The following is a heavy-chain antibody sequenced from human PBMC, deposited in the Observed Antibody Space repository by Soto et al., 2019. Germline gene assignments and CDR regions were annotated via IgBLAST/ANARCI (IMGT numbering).Heavy chain of an antibody. CDR3: ARESSGYYYDY. V-gene: IGHV1-2*02. J-gene: IGHJ4*02. D-gene: IGHD3-22*01. Sequence: ASVKVSCKASGYTFTGYYMHWLRQAPGQGLEWMGWINPNSGGTNYAQKFQGRVTMTRDTSISTAYMELSRLRSDDTAVYHCARESSGYYYDYWGQGTLVTVSS. CDR2: INPNSGGT. CDR1: GYTFTGYY.